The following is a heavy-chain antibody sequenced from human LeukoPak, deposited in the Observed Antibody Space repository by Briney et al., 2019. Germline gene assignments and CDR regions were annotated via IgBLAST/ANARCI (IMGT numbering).Heavy chain of an antibody. CDR1: GFTFRNYW. J-gene: IGHJ4*02. Sequence: PGGSLRLSCAASGFTFRNYWMGWVRQAPGKGLEWVANTKPEGSAEYHADSVRARFTTSRDNANNFLYLQMNSLRAEDTAVYYCARDCGLNTHFDYWGQGTLVTVSS. CDR3: ARDCGLNTHFDY. CDR2: TKPEGSAE. D-gene: IGHD2-21*01. V-gene: IGHV3-7*01.